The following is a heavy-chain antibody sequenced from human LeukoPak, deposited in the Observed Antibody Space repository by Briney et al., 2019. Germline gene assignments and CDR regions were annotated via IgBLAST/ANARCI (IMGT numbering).Heavy chain of an antibody. CDR1: GGSISSYY. J-gene: IGHJ4*02. CDR2: IHTTGGT. D-gene: IGHD2-2*01. CDR3: ARDLALGYCPSSSCSSPLFDY. V-gene: IGHV4-4*07. Sequence: PSETLSLTCTVSGGSISSYYWSRIRQPAGKGLEWIGRIHTTGGTRYNPSLKSRITMSVDASKNQFSLKLTSVTAADTAVYYCARDLALGYCPSSSCSSPLFDYWGQGTLVTVSS.